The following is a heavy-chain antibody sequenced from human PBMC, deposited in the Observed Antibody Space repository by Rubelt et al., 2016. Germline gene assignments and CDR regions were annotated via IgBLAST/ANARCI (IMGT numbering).Heavy chain of an antibody. V-gene: IGHV4-31*03. D-gene: IGHD2-21*01. CDR1: GGSISSGGYY. CDR2: IYYSGST. Sequence: QTLSLTCTVSGGSISSGGYYWSWIRQHPGKGLEWIGYIYYSGSTYYNPSLKSRVTISVDTSKNQFSLKLSSVTAADTAVYYCARELAGGGAFDYWGQGTLVTVSS. J-gene: IGHJ4*02. CDR3: ARELAGGGAFDY.